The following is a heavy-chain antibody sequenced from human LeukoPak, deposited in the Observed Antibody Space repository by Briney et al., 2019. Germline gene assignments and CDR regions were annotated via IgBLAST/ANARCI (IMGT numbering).Heavy chain of an antibody. V-gene: IGHV4-39*07. D-gene: IGHD3-3*02. Sequence: SETLSLTCTVSGGPISSSSYYWGWIRQPPGKGLEWIGSIYYSGSTYYNPSLKGRVTISVDTSKNQFSLKLSSVTAADTAVYYCARGISSPDDYWGQGTLVTVSS. CDR3: ARGISSPDDY. CDR1: GGPISSSSYY. CDR2: IYYSGST. J-gene: IGHJ4*02.